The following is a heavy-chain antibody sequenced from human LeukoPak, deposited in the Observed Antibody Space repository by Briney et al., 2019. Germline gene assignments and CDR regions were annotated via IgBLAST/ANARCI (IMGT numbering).Heavy chain of an antibody. Sequence: SETLSLTCTVSGGSIADYYWGWIRQPPGKGLEWIGYDYYSGSSNYNPSLKSRVTISVDTSKNQFSLKMSSVTAADTAVYYCARDLKLDGSSGYYAFDIWGQGTMVTVSS. D-gene: IGHD3-22*01. CDR3: ARDLKLDGSSGYYAFDI. J-gene: IGHJ3*02. CDR1: GGSIADYY. CDR2: DYYSGSS. V-gene: IGHV4-59*01.